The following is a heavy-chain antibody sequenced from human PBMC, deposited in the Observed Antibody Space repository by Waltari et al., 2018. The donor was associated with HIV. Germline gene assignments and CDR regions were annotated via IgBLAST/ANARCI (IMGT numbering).Heavy chain of an antibody. CDR2: ISATGATT. V-gene: IGHV3-23*01. CDR3: ASHPVPYCGNRRCYGGF. D-gene: IGHD2-21*01. J-gene: IGHJ4*02. CDR1: GFTFVSYA. Sequence: EVQLLESGGALVQPGGSLRLSCAGSGFTFVSYAMSWVRQAPGQGLERVSRISATGATTYYSESVKGRFTISRDNSKNTLSLQMNSLLVEDTAIYYCASHPVPYCGNRRCYGGFWGQGTLVTVSS.